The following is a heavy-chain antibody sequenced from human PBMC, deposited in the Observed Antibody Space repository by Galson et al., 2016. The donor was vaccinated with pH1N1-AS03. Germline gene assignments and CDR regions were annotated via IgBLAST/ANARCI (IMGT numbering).Heavy chain of an antibody. V-gene: IGHV3-74*01. CDR3: ARGIGSRIAVGLDF. CDR2: SNTDGSGT. CDR1: GFPFSSYW. D-gene: IGHD6-19*01. J-gene: IGHJ4*02. Sequence: CAASGFPFSSYWMHWVRQAPGKGLVWVSRSNTDGSGTTYADSVKGRFTISRDNAKNTVSLQMNSLRAEDTAVYYCARGIGSRIAVGLDFWGPGTLVTVSS.